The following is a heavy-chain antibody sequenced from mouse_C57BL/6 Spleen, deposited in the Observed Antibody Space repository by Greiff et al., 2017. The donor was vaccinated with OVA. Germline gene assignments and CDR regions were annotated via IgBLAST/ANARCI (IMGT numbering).Heavy chain of an antibody. CDR1: GYSITSGYD. D-gene: IGHD1-1*01. V-gene: IGHV3-1*01. CDR2: ISYSGST. Sequence: EVQLQQSGPGMVKPSQSLSLTCTVTGYSITSGYDWHWIRHFPGNKLEWMGYISYSGSTNYNPSLKSRIPITHDTSKNHFFLKLNSVTTEDTATYYCASNYYGSSAAWFAYWGQGTLVTVSA. J-gene: IGHJ3*01. CDR3: ASNYYGSSAAWFAY.